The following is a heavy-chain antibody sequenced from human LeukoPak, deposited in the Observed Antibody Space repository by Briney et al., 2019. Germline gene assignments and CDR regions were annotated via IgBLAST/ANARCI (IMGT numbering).Heavy chain of an antibody. Sequence: PSETLSLTCTVSGGSISSYYWSWIRQPPGKGLEWIGYIYYSGSTNYDPSLKSRVTISVDTSKNQFSLKLSSVTAADTAVYYCARLKRGYNGYDYGRVIGFDPWGQGTLVTVSS. CDR3: ARLKRGYNGYDYGRVIGFDP. D-gene: IGHD5-12*01. V-gene: IGHV4-59*01. J-gene: IGHJ5*02. CDR1: GGSISSYY. CDR2: IYYSGST.